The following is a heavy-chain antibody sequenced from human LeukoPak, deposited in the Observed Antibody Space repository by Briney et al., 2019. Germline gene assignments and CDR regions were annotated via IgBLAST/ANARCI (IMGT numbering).Heavy chain of an antibody. J-gene: IGHJ4*02. Sequence: GSLRLSCAASGFTFSSYAVSWVRQAPGMGLEWVSTISGNGGATYYADSVKGRFTISRDNSKNTLYLQMNSLRAEDTAVYYCARDFRAPTVTTGGYWGQGTLVTVSS. CDR3: ARDFRAPTVTTGGY. CDR1: GFTFSSYA. CDR2: ISGNGGAT. D-gene: IGHD4-17*01. V-gene: IGHV3-23*01.